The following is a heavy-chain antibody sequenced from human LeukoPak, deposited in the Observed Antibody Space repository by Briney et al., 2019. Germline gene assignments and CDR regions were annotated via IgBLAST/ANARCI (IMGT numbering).Heavy chain of an antibody. CDR2: ITDSGVST. J-gene: IGHJ4*02. CDR3: AKDRYDGSASHFFSDS. Sequence: GGSLRLSCAASGFTFSTYAVSWARQAPGRGLEWVSSITDSGVSTYYADSVKGRFTISRDNSKNTLYLQMNSLRGEDTAVYYCAKDRYDGSASHFFSDSWGQGTLVTVSS. CDR1: GFTFSTYA. D-gene: IGHD3-22*01. V-gene: IGHV3-23*01.